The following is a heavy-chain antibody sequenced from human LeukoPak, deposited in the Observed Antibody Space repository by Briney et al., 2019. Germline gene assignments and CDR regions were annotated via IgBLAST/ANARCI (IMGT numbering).Heavy chain of an antibody. CDR2: IYPGDSDT. V-gene: IGHV5-51*01. CDR3: ARLTMVRGVIITDAFDI. CDR1: GYSFTSYW. J-gene: IGHJ3*02. Sequence: GESLKISCKGSGYSFTSYWIGWVRQMPGKGLEWMGIIYPGDSDTRYSPSFQGQVTISADKSISTAYLQWSSLKASDTAMYYCARLTMVRGVIITDAFDIWGQGTMVTVSS. D-gene: IGHD3-10*01.